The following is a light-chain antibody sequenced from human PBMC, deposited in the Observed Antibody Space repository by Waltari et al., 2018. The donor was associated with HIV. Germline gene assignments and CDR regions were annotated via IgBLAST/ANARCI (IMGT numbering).Light chain of an antibody. CDR1: QSLLHSDGNTY. J-gene: IGKJ5*01. CDR3: MQSTQLPIT. Sequence: DIVMTQTPLPLSVPPGRPASISCMSTQSLLHSDGNTYLYWYLQKAGQPPQLLIYEVSNRFSGVPDRFSGSGSGTYFTLKISRVEAEDVGVYYCMQSTQLPITFGQGTRLEIK. V-gene: IGKV2D-29*01. CDR2: EVS.